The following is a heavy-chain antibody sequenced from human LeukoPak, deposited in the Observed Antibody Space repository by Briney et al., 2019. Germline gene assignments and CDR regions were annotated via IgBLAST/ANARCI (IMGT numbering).Heavy chain of an antibody. J-gene: IGHJ4*02. CDR2: ISGSGGTT. V-gene: IGHV3-23*01. Sequence: GGSLRLSCAASGFIFSNYVMSWIRQAPGKGLEWVSAISGSGGTTTYADSVKGRFTISRDNSKNTLYLQMNSLRVEDTAVYYCAKNGIAVAVPFDYWGQGTLVTVSS. CDR3: AKNGIAVAVPFDY. D-gene: IGHD6-19*01. CDR1: GFIFSNYV.